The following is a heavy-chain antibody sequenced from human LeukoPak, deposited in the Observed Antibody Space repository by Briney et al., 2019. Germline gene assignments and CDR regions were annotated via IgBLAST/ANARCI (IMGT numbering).Heavy chain of an antibody. CDR2: INNDGTSI. CDR1: GFTFSNYW. CDR3: ARGGLGSFDY. V-gene: IGHV3-74*01. Sequence: SGGSLRLSCAGSGFTFSNYWMHWVRQAPGKGLVWVSRINNDGTSIIYADSVKGRFTISRDDARNTLYLQMNSLRADDTAVYFCARGGLGSFDYWGQGTLVTVSS. J-gene: IGHJ4*02. D-gene: IGHD7-27*01.